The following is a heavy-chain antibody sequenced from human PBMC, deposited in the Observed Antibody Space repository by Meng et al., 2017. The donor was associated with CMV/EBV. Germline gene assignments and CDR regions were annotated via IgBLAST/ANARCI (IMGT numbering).Heavy chain of an antibody. D-gene: IGHD1-26*01. CDR1: GVSISSYY. CDR2: IYYSGSI. Sequence: SDTLSLTCTVPGVSISSYYWSWIRQPPGKGLEWIGHIYYSGSINYNPSLKSRVTMSVDTSKNQFSLKLSSVTAADTAVYYCASQYSGTYYREFDYWGQGTLVTVSS. J-gene: IGHJ4*02. CDR3: ASQYSGTYYREFDY. V-gene: IGHV4-59*01.